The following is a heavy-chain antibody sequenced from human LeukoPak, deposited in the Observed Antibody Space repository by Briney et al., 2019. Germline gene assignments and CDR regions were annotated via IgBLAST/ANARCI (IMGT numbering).Heavy chain of an antibody. J-gene: IGHJ3*02. CDR3: AGAQLGLDDAFDI. V-gene: IGHV3-7*01. Sequence: PGGSLRLSCAASGFTFSSYWMSWVRQAPGKGLEWVANIKQDGSEKYYVDSVKGRFTISRDNAKNSLYLQMNSLRAEDTAVYYCAGAQLGLDDAFDIWGQGTMVTVSS. CDR2: IKQDGSEK. D-gene: IGHD7-27*01. CDR1: GFTFSSYW.